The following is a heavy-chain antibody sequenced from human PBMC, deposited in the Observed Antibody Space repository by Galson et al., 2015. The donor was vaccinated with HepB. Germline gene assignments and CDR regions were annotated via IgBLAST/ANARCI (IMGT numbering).Heavy chain of an antibody. CDR3: ATPPSITMIVVARD. D-gene: IGHD3-22*01. CDR1: GFTFSGYS. Sequence: SLRLSCAASGFTFSGYSMNWVRQAPGKGLEWLSYISGCWSYIFYEDSVKGRFTISSDNAKKSLYLLMNSLRAEDTAVYYCATPPSITMIVVARDWGQGTLVTVSS. CDR2: ISGCWSYI. V-gene: IGHV3-21*01. J-gene: IGHJ4*02.